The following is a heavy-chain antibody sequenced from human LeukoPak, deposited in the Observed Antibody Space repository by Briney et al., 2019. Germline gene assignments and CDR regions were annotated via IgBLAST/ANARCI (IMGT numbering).Heavy chain of an antibody. CDR1: GGSFSGYY. J-gene: IGHJ4*02. CDR2: INHSGSS. V-gene: IGHV4-34*01. Sequence: KPSETLSLTCAVYGGSFSGYYWSWIRQPPGKGLEWIGEINHSGSSNLNPSLKSRLSISVDPSKSQFSLKLSSVTAADTAVYYCARAPLCCRLDYWGQGALVTVSA. CDR3: ARAPLCCRLDY.